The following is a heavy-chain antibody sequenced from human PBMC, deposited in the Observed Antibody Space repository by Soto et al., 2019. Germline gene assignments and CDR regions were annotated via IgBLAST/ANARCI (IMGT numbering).Heavy chain of an antibody. J-gene: IGHJ4*02. CDR1: AFTFSNSC. Sequence: PVVSLRLCCAASAFTFSNSCMHWVRQAPGEGLVWFSRINPDGRTINYAGSVKGRFTISRDNAKTTLDVQMNSLGAEETAVYYCAKGGSAYCSVGTCYHPFDYRGQGTLVTVSS. CDR2: INPDGRTI. D-gene: IGHD2-15*01. V-gene: IGHV3-74*01. CDR3: AKGGSAYCSVGTCYHPFDY.